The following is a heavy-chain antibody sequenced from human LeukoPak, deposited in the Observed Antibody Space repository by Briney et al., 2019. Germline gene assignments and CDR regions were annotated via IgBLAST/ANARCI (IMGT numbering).Heavy chain of an antibody. Sequence: LGESLKISCKGPGYSFTSYWIGWVRQMPGKGLEWMGIIYPGDSDTRYSPSFQGQVTISADKSISTAYLQWSSLKASDTAMYYCARRRFDYYDSSGYHSNWFDPWGQGTLVTVSS. CDR2: IYPGDSDT. CDR1: GYSFTSYW. CDR3: ARRRFDYYDSSGYHSNWFDP. D-gene: IGHD3-22*01. J-gene: IGHJ5*02. V-gene: IGHV5-51*01.